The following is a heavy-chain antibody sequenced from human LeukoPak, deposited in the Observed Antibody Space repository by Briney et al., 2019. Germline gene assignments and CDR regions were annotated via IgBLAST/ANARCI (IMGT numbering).Heavy chain of an antibody. CDR3: ATGEAFTGSFDF. D-gene: IGHD3-10*01. CDR2: INPHSVNT. J-gene: IGHJ4*02. CDR1: GYTFNIFA. Sequence: ASVKVSCKTSGYTFNIFAITWVRQAPGQGLEWMGWINPHSVNTNSAQKVKGRVTLTTDTSTRTAYMELRSLRSDDTAMYYCATGEAFTGSFDFWGQGTVVAVSS. V-gene: IGHV1-18*01.